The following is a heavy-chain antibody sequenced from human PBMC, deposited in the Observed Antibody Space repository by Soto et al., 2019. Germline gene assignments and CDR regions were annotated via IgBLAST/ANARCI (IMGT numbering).Heavy chain of an antibody. CDR3: ARRYGSAFDI. Sequence: QVQLQESGPGLVKPSETLSLTCTVSAGSISSYYWCWIRQPPGKGLEWVGYIYYSGSTNYNPSLKSRVTISVDTSKNQFSLKLSSVTAADTAVYYCARRYGSAFDIWGQGTMVTVSS. J-gene: IGHJ3*02. D-gene: IGHD1-26*01. CDR2: IYYSGST. V-gene: IGHV4-59*08. CDR1: AGSISSYY.